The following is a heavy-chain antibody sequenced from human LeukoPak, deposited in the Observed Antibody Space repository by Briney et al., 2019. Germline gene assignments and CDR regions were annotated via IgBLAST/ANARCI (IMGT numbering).Heavy chain of an antibody. D-gene: IGHD1-26*01. CDR2: IWYDGSNK. CDR1: GFTFSSYG. J-gene: IGHJ4*02. V-gene: IGHV3-33*01. CDR3: ARGPVGATQARFDY. Sequence: GGSLRLSCAASGFTFSSYGMHWVRQAPGKGLEWVAVIWYDGSNKYYADSVKGRFTISRDNSKNTLYLQMNSLRAEDTAVYYCARGPVGATQARFDYWGQGTLVTVSS.